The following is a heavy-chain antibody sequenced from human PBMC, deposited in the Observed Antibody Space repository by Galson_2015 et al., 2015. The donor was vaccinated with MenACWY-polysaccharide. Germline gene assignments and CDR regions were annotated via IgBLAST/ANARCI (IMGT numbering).Heavy chain of an antibody. V-gene: IGHV4-61*02. CDR3: GRGGGGLGSYYNVF. D-gene: IGHD3-10*01. Sequence: PLSLTCTVSGASISSGSYYWSWVRQPAGQGLEWIGRIYTSGSTKYNPSLKSRVTMSVDTSKSQFSLKLSSVTAADTAVYYSGRGGGGLGSYYNVFWGQGTLVTVSS. CDR2: IYTSGST. CDR1: GASISSGSYY. J-gene: IGHJ4*02.